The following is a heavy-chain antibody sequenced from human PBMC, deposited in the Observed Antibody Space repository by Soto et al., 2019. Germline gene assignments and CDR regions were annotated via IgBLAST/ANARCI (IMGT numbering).Heavy chain of an antibody. CDR1: GGTFSSYA. Sequence: ASVKVSCKASGGTFSSYAISWVRQAPGQGLEWMGGIIPIFGTANYAQKFQGRVTITADESTSTAYMELSSLRSEDTAVYYCASEAAAGNYYGMDVWGQGTTVTVSS. D-gene: IGHD6-13*01. V-gene: IGHV1-69*13. J-gene: IGHJ6*02. CDR2: IIPIFGTA. CDR3: ASEAAAGNYYGMDV.